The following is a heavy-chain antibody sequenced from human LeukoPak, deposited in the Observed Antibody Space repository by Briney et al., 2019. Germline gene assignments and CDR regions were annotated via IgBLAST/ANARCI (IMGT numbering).Heavy chain of an antibody. CDR1: GGSISSSNW. V-gene: IGHV4-4*02. CDR3: ARGEEYGSGAVHFDY. CDR2: VHHSGGT. J-gene: IGHJ4*02. Sequence: PSGTLSLTCAVSGGSISSSNWWSWVRQPPGKGLEWIGEVHHSGGTNYNPSLKSRVTISADRSNNRFSLSLNSVTVADTAVFYCARGEEYGSGAVHFDYWGQGILVTVSS. D-gene: IGHD3-10*01.